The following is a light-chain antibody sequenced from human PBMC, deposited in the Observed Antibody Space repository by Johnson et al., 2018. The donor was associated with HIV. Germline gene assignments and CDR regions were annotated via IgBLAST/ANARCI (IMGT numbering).Light chain of an antibody. CDR3: GTWDSSLGAWV. V-gene: IGLV1-51*02. CDR2: ENN. CDR1: SSNIGNNY. J-gene: IGLJ1*01. Sequence: QSVLTQPPSVSAAPGQKVTISCSGSSSNIGNNYVSWYQQLPGTAPKLLIYENNKRPSGIPDRFYGSKSGTSATLAITGLQTGDEADYYCGTWDSSLGAWVFGTGTKVTVL.